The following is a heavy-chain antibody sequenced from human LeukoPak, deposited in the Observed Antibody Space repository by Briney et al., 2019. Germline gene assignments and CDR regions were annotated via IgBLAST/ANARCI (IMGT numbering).Heavy chain of an antibody. V-gene: IGHV1-24*01. CDR3: ATGGAAAGLSWFDP. D-gene: IGHD6-13*01. J-gene: IGHJ5*02. CDR1: GYTLTELS. Sequence: GASVKVSCKVSGYTLTELSMHWVRQAPGKGLEWMGGFDPEDGETIYAQKFQGRVTMTEDTSTDTAYMELSRLRSEDTAVYYCATGGAAAGLSWFDPWGQGTLVTVSS. CDR2: FDPEDGET.